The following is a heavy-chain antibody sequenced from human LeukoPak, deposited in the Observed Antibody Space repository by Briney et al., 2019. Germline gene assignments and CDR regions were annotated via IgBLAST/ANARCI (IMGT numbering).Heavy chain of an antibody. J-gene: IGHJ4*02. CDR2: IIPIFGTA. CDR3: ARSNYGDYLFDY. D-gene: IGHD4-17*01. Sequence: SVKVSCKASGYTFTSYGISWVRQAPGQGLEWMGGIIPIFGTANYAQKFQGRVTITADESTSTAYMELSSLRSEDTAVYYCARSNYGDYLFDYWGQGTLVTVSS. V-gene: IGHV1-69*13. CDR1: GYTFTSYG.